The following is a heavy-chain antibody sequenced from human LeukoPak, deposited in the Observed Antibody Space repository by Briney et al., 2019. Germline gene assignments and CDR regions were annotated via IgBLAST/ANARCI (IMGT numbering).Heavy chain of an antibody. V-gene: IGHV4-39*01. Sequence: TSETLSLTCTVSGGSISSSSYYWGWIRQPPGKGLEWIGSIYYSGSTYYNPSLKSRVTISVDTSKNQSSLKLSSVTAADTAVYYCARRVGDYGDYWGQGTLVTVSS. CDR2: IYYSGST. J-gene: IGHJ4*02. CDR1: GGSISSSSYY. D-gene: IGHD4-17*01. CDR3: ARRVGDYGDY.